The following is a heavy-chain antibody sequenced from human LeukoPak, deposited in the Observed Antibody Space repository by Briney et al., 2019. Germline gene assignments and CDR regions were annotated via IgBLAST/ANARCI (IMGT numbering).Heavy chain of an antibody. V-gene: IGHV3-30*04. CDR2: ISYDGSNK. CDR1: GFTFSSYA. Sequence: GGSLRLSCAASGFTFSSYAMHWVRQAPGKGLEWVAVISYDGSNKYYADSVKGRFTISRDNSKNTLYLQRNSLRAEDTAVYYCARDRGGFDYWGQGTLVTVSS. J-gene: IGHJ4*02. CDR3: ARDRGGFDY.